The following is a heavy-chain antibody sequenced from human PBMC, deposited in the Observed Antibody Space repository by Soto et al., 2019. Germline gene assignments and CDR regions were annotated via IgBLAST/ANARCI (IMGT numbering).Heavy chain of an antibody. CDR2: VYYSGTN. CDR3: ARDVIAPPTYFHP. CDR1: GGSIDSGAYY. V-gene: IGHV4-61*08. J-gene: IGHJ1*01. Sequence: SETVSLTCTVSGGSIDSGAYYCSLIRQPPGKGLEWIPYVYYSGTNNYNPFLKSRVTLSLDKYKNQFSLKMNSVTPADTAVYKCARDVIAPPTYFHPWGQVTLVT. D-gene: IGHD2-21*01.